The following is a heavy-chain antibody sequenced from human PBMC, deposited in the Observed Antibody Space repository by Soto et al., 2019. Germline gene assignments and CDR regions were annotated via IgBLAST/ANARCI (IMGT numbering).Heavy chain of an antibody. V-gene: IGHV1-69*02. D-gene: IGHD3-10*01. CDR3: ASGPREGSGSYFIDY. CDR1: GCTFSSYT. CDR2: IIPILGIA. J-gene: IGHJ4*02. Sequence: GASVKVSCKASGCTFSSYTISWVRQAPGQGLEWMGRIIPILGIANYAQKFQGRVTITADKSTSTAYMELSSLRSEDTAVYYCASGPREGSGSYFIDYWGQGTLVTVSS.